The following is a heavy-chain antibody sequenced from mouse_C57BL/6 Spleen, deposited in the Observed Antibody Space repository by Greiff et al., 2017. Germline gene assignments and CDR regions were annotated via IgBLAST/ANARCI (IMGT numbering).Heavy chain of an antibody. CDR2: IHPNSGST. CDR1: GYTFTSYW. CDR3: ARGPFNWDNFDV. D-gene: IGHD4-1*01. V-gene: IGHV1-64*01. J-gene: IGHJ1*03. Sequence: VQLQQSGAELVKPGASVKLSCKASGYTFTSYWMHWVKQRPGQGLEWIGMIHPNSGSTNYNEKFKSKATLTVDKSSSTAYMQLSSLTSEDSAVYYCARGPFNWDNFDVWGTGTTVTVSS.